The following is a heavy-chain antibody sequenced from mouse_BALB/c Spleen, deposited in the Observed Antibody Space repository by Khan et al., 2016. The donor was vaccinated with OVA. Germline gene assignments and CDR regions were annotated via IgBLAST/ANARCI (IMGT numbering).Heavy chain of an antibody. Sequence: VQLKESGPELVKPGASVKISCKASGYSFTGYFMNWVMQSHGKSLEWIGRINPHIGETFYNQKFKGKATLTVDESSSTAHMELRSLASEDSAVCDCASKNGSDFDYWGQGTTLTVSS. CDR3: ASKNGSDFDY. CDR2: INPHIGET. CDR1: GYSFTGYF. J-gene: IGHJ2*01. V-gene: IGHV1-20*02. D-gene: IGHD1-1*01.